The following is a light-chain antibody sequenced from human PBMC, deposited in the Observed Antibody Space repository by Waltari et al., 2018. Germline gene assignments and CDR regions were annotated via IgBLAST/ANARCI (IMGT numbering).Light chain of an antibody. Sequence: QSALTQHPSTSGSPGQSVTISCTGTSSDIGGFNYVSWYQQHPGKAPKLLIFEVSERPAGVPERFSASKSGNTASLTVSGLQAEDEAHYYCSSYGGSNNLLFGGGTKLTVL. CDR1: SSDIGGFNY. V-gene: IGLV2-8*01. CDR3: SSYGGSNNLL. J-gene: IGLJ2*01. CDR2: EVS.